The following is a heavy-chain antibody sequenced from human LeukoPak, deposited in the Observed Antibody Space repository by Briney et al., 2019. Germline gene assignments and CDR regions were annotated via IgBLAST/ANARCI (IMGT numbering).Heavy chain of an antibody. J-gene: IGHJ6*03. CDR2: ISSSSSTI. CDR3: ARDARPTLRDCSGGSCYSGSYYYYMDV. D-gene: IGHD2-15*01. Sequence: LTGGSLRLSCAASGFTFSSYSMNWVGQAPGKGLDWVSYISSSSSTIYYADSVKGRFTISRDNAKNSLYLQMNSLRAEDTAVYYCARDARPTLRDCSGGSCYSGSYYYYMDVWGKGTTVTVSS. V-gene: IGHV3-48*01. CDR1: GFTFSSYS.